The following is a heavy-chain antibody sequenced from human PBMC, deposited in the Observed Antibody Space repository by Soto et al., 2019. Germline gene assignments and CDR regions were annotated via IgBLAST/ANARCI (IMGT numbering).Heavy chain of an antibody. J-gene: IGHJ6*02. D-gene: IGHD4-4*01. CDR2: IYSGGST. Sequence: EVQLVESGGGLIQPGGSLRLSCAASGFTVSSNYMSWVRQAPGKGLEWVSVIYSGGSTYYADSVKGRFTISRDKSKNTLYLQMNTLKAKDTAVYYCAREAVFPTTVTTSYYYYGMDVWGQGTTVTVSS. CDR1: GFTVSSNY. V-gene: IGHV3-53*01. CDR3: AREAVFPTTVTTSYYYYGMDV.